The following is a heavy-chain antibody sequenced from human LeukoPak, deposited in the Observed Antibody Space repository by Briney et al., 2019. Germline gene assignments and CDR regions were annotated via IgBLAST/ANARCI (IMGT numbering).Heavy chain of an antibody. CDR1: GYTFTGYY. J-gene: IGHJ5*02. CDR2: INPNSGGT. CDR3: ARDDYGSGSYYGMINWFDP. D-gene: IGHD3-10*01. V-gene: IGHV1-2*02. Sequence: ASVKVSCKASGYTFTGYYMHWVRQAPGQGLEWMGWINPNSGGTNYAQKFQGRVTMTRDTSISTAYMELSRLRSGDTAVYYCARDDYGSGSYYGMINWFDPWGPGTLVTVSS.